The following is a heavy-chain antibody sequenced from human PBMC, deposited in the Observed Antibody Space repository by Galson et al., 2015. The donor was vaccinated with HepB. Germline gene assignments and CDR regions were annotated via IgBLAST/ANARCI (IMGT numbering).Heavy chain of an antibody. CDR3: VRGTTDPSGWYMKWDY. CDR2: INSDGSST. CDR1: GFTFSTSW. V-gene: IGHV3-74*01. J-gene: IGHJ4*02. Sequence: SLSPCYAASGFTFSTSWMQWVRQAPGTGLVWVSTINSDGSSTGSADSVKGRFTIPRDNAKSTLYVQMNSLRAEDTAVYSCVRGTTDPSGWYMKWDYWGQGTLVTVSS. D-gene: IGHD6-19*01.